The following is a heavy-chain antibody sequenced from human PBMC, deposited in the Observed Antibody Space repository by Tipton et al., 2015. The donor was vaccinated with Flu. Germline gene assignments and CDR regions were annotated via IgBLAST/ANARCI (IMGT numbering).Heavy chain of an antibody. D-gene: IGHD3-22*01. CDR2: IYPSGTT. CDR3: ARAQHYDSNAYYYYYMDV. CDR1: SGSIRSTNYF. Sequence: TLSLTCTVSSGSIRSTNYFCAWIRQPPGKRLELIGSIYPSGTTYYNPSLKSRVTISVDTFKSQFSLMLRSVTAADTAVYYCARAQHYDSNAYYYYYMDVWDKGATVTVSS. V-gene: IGHV4-39*01. J-gene: IGHJ6*03.